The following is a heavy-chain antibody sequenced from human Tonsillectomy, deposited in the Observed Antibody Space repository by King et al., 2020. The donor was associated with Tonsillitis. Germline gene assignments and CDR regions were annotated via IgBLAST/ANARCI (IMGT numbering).Heavy chain of an antibody. CDR2: IRSGSDYI. D-gene: IGHD5-24*01. CDR3: AGDRMEMSTNPFDY. Sequence: VQLVESGGGLVKPGGSLRLSCAASGFTFSSYSMNWVRQAPGKGLEWVSSIRSGSDYIYYADSVKGRFTISRDNARNSLYLQMNSLRAEDTAIYYCAGDRMEMSTNPFDYWGQGTLVTVSS. CDR1: GFTFSSYS. V-gene: IGHV3-21*01. J-gene: IGHJ4*02.